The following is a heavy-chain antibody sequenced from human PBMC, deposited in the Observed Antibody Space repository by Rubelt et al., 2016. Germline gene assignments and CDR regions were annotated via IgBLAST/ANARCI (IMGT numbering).Heavy chain of an antibody. Sequence: IYYSGSTYYNPSLKSRVTISVDTSKNQFSLKLSSVTAADTAVYYCAREGRGYSSSPFDYWGQGTLVTVSS. J-gene: IGHJ4*02. CDR2: IYYSGST. V-gene: IGHV4-31*02. CDR3: AREGRGYSSSPFDY. D-gene: IGHD6-13*01.